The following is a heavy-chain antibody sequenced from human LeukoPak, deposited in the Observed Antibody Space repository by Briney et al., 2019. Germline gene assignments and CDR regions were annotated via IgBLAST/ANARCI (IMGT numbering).Heavy chain of an antibody. CDR1: GFTFGDYA. D-gene: IGHD3-16*02. CDR2: IRSKANGGTT. V-gene: IGHV3-49*04. J-gene: IGHJ6*04. CDR3: TRDPGAYDYVWGSYRFYYYYYGMDV. Sequence: GRSLRLSCTASGFTFGDYAMSWVRQAPGKGLEWVGFIRSKANGGTTEYAASVKGRFTISRDDSKSIAYLQMNSLKTEDTAVYYCTRDPGAYDYVWGSYRFYYYYYGMDVWGKGTTVTVSS.